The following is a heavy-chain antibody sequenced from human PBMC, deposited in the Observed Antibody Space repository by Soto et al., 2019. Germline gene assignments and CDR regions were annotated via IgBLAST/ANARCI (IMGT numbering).Heavy chain of an antibody. CDR2: ISSSSSYI. Sequence: EVQLVESGGGLVKPGGSLRLSCAASGFTFSSYSGKWVRQAPGKGLEWVSSISSSSSYIYYADSVKGRFTISRDNAKNSLYLQMNSLRAEDTTVYYCARAPYYYDSSAYLGYWGQGTLVTVSS. CDR3: ARAPYYYDSSAYLGY. V-gene: IGHV3-21*01. D-gene: IGHD3-22*01. CDR1: GFTFSSYS. J-gene: IGHJ4*02.